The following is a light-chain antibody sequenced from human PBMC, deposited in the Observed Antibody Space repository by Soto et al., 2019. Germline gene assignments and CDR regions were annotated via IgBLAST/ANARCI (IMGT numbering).Light chain of an antibody. CDR3: QQSYSTTRT. CDR1: QDISHN. J-gene: IGKJ1*01. Sequence: DIQMTQSPSSLSASVGDRVTITCQASQDISHNVNWYQQKPGKAPNLLIFDASKLEGVVPSRFTGSGSGTHFSFTISSLQPEDFATYYCQQSYSTTRTFGQGTKVEIK. CDR2: DAS. V-gene: IGKV1-39*01.